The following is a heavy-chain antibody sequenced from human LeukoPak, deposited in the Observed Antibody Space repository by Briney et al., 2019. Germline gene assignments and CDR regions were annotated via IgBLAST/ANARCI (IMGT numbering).Heavy chain of an antibody. CDR2: IYHSGST. CDR1: GYSISSGYY. Sequence: SETLSLTCTVSGYSISSGYYWGWIRQPPGKGLEWIGRIYHSGSTYYNPSLKSRVTISVDTSKNQFSLKLSSVTAADTAVYYCARERTSHFDYWGQGTLVTVSS. J-gene: IGHJ4*02. V-gene: IGHV4-38-2*02. CDR3: ARERTSHFDY.